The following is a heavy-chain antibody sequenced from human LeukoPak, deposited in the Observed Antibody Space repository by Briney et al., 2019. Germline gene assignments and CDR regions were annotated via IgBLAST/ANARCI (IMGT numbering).Heavy chain of an antibody. CDR1: GASFSGYF. D-gene: IGHD4-17*01. J-gene: IGHJ3*02. CDR2: IKYDGTT. V-gene: IGHV4-34*01. CDR3: ARGPDYYGVYISWFPDAFHI. Sequence: SETLSLTCSVYGASFSGYFWKWIRQSPEKGLEWIGDIKYDGTTNSNPSLTSRVTMSIDKAKNQFHLKVASLTAADTLVYYCARGPDYYGVYISWFPDAFHIWGQGTLVSVSP.